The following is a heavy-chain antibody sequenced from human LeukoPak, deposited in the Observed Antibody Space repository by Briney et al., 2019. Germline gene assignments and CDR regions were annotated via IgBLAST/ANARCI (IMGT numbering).Heavy chain of an antibody. CDR1: GGSFSGYY. D-gene: IGHD3-3*01. CDR3: ARKPRFWSGYYTYWFDP. Sequence: PSETLSLTCAVYGGSFSGYYWSWSRQPPGKGLEWIGEINHSGSTNYNPSLKSRVTISVETSKNQFSLKLSSVTATDTTVYYCARKPRFWSGYYTYWFDPWGQGTLVTVSS. J-gene: IGHJ5*02. CDR2: INHSGST. V-gene: IGHV4-34*01.